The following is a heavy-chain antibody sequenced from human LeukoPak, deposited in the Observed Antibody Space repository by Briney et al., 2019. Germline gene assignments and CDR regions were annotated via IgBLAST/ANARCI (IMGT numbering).Heavy chain of an antibody. CDR1: GFTFGDYY. D-gene: IGHD3-3*01. CDR3: ARVGLRFLEWLLPGHFDY. J-gene: IGHJ4*02. V-gene: IGHV3-11*04. Sequence: GGSLRLSCAASGFTFGDYYMSWIRQAPGKGLEWVSYISSSGGTIYYADSVKGRFTISRDNAKNSLYLQMNSLRAEDTAVYYCARVGLRFLEWLLPGHFDYWGQGTLVTVSS. CDR2: ISSSGGTI.